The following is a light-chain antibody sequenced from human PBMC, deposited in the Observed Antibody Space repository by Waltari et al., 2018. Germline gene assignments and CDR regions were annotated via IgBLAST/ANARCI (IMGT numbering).Light chain of an antibody. V-gene: IGLV4-69*01. CDR2: VNSDGSH. CDR3: QTGGHGTWV. J-gene: IGLJ3*02. CDR1: SGHSGNI. Sequence: QLVLTQSPSASASLGASVKLTCTLSSGHSGNIIAWLKKQQEKCPRYLMKVNSDGSHTKGDYIPDHFSGSSSGAERYLTYARLQSGDEADYYCQTGGHGTWVFGGGTKLTVL.